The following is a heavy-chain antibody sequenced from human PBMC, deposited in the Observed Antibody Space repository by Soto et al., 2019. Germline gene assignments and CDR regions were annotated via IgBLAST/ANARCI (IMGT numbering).Heavy chain of an antibody. V-gene: IGHV2-5*02. D-gene: IGHD3-10*01. CDR3: AHRPIGLTRAQNWFDP. J-gene: IGHJ5*02. CDR2: IYWDDDK. Sequence: QITLKESGPPLVKPTQTLTLTCTFSGFSLSTSGVGVGWIRQPPGKALEWLALIYWDDDKRYSPSLKSRLTITKDTSKNQVVLTMTNMDPVDTATYYCAHRPIGLTRAQNWFDPWGQGTLVTVSS. CDR1: GFSLSTSGVG.